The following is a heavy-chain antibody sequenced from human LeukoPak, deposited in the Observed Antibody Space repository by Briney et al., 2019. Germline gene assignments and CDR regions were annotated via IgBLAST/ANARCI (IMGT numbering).Heavy chain of an antibody. D-gene: IGHD2-2*01. J-gene: IGHJ5*02. Sequence: GESLKISCKGSGDTFATSWIGWVRQLPGKGLEWMGVIYPGDSRTRYNPSFQGQVTISADRSINTAYLQWNSLKASDTAMYYCGRRKFPSPWSDPWGQGTLATVSS. CDR2: IYPGDSRT. CDR3: GRRKFPSPWSDP. V-gene: IGHV5-51*01. CDR1: GDTFATSW.